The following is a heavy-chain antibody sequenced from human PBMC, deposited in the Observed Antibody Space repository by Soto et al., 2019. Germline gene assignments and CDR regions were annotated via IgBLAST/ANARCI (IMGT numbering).Heavy chain of an antibody. V-gene: IGHV5-51*01. CDR3: ARQEYHVLRYFDWSNFDY. CDR1: GYSFTSYW. CDR2: IYPGDSDT. D-gene: IGHD3-9*01. J-gene: IGHJ4*02. Sequence: GESLKISCKGSGYSFTSYWIGWVRQMPGKGLEWMGIIYPGDSDTRYSPSFQGQVTISADKSISTAYLQWSSLKASDTAMYYCARQEYHVLRYFDWSNFDYWGQGTLVTVSS.